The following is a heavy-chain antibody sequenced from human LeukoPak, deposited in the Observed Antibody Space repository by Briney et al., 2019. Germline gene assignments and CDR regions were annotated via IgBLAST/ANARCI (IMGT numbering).Heavy chain of an antibody. CDR3: AKDITYYDSSGYWSVVY. V-gene: IGHV3-30*18. J-gene: IGHJ4*02. Sequence: GRSLRLSCAASGFTFSSYGMHWVRQAPGKGLEWVAVISYDGSNKYYADSVKGRFTISRDNAKNSLYLQMNSLRAEDTALYYCAKDITYYDSSGYWSVVYWGQGTLVTVSS. CDR1: GFTFSSYG. CDR2: ISYDGSNK. D-gene: IGHD3-22*01.